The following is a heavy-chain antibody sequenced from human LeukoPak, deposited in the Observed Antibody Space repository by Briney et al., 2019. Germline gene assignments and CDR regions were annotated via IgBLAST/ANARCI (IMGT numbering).Heavy chain of an antibody. CDR2: IIPIFGTP. V-gene: IGHV1-69*13. CDR1: GGTFNSYA. Sequence: ASVKVSCKASGGTFNSYAISWVRQAPGQGLEWMGGIIPIFGTPKYAQKYQGRVTVTADESTSTAYMELSSLTSEDTAVYYCARVHSPKYYYYMDVWGKGTTVTVSS. J-gene: IGHJ6*03. CDR3: ARVHSPKYYYYMDV.